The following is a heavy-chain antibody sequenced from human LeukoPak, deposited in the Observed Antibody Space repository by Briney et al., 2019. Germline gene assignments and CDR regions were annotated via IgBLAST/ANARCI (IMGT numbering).Heavy chain of an antibody. V-gene: IGHV4-34*01. CDR1: GGSFSGYY. J-gene: IGHJ3*02. CDR2: INHSGST. D-gene: IGHD6-6*01. CDR3: ARHRAYSYSSPFDI. Sequence: TSETLSLTCAVYGGSFSGYYWSWIRQPPGKGLEWIGEINHSGSTNSNASLKSRVTIFVDPSKNQFSLRLSSVTAADTAVYYCARHRAYSYSSPFDIWGQGTMVTVSS.